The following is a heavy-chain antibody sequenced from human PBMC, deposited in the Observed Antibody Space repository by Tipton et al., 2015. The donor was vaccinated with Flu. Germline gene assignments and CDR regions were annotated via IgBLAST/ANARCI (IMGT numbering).Heavy chain of an antibody. V-gene: IGHV4-34*01. CDR2: INHSGST. J-gene: IGHJ4*02. CDR1: GGSFSGYY. CDR3: TRPLRNSSGSPGY. Sequence: LRLSCAVYGGSFSGYYWSWIRQPPGKGLEWIGEINHSGSTYYSPSLKSRVTISADTSNNQFSLRLSSVTAADTAMYYCTRPLRNSSGSPGYWGQGTLVTVSS. D-gene: IGHD3-22*01.